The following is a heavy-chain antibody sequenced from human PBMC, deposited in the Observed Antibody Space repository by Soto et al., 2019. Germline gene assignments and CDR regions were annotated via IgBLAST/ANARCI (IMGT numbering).Heavy chain of an antibody. J-gene: IGHJ6*03. Sequence: SETLSLTCTVSGGSISSSSYYWGWIRQPPGKGLEWIGSIYYSGSTYYNPSLKSRVTISVDTSKNQFSLKLSSVTAADTAVYYCARLLGSGALNYYYYMDVWGKGTTVTV. D-gene: IGHD6-25*01. V-gene: IGHV4-39*01. CDR3: ARLLGSGALNYYYYMDV. CDR2: IYYSGST. CDR1: GGSISSSSYY.